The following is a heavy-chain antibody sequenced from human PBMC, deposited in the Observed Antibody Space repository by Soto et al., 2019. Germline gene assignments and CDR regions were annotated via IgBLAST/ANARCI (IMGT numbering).Heavy chain of an antibody. CDR3: VRGTVTTISGY. V-gene: IGHV1-2*02. Sequence: ASVKVSCKASGYTLTGYYMHWVRQAPGQGLEWVGWIHPNSGGTHYAQEFQGRVTMTGAPAINTAYMDLSRLRFDDTAGYYCVRGTVTTISGYWGQGTLVTVSS. J-gene: IGHJ4*02. D-gene: IGHD5-12*01. CDR1: GYTLTGYY. CDR2: IHPNSGGT.